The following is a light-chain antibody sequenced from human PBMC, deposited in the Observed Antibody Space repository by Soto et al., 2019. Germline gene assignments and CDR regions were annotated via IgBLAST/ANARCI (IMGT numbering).Light chain of an antibody. V-gene: IGKV3-11*01. CDR2: DAS. J-gene: IGKJ4*01. CDR3: QQRNKWPPVT. Sequence: EIVMTQSPATLSVSPGAGATLSCRASQGIGSTLAWYQHKPGQAPRLLIYDASKRATGIPDRFSGSGSGTDFTLTISRLAPEDFAVYYCQQRNKWPPVTFGGGTKVDIK. CDR1: QGIGST.